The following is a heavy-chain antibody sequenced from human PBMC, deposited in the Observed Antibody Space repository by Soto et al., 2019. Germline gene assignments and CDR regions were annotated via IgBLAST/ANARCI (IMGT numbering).Heavy chain of an antibody. J-gene: IGHJ4*02. Sequence: QVQLVQSGAEVKKPGSSVKVSYKAYGGTFNSYAISWVRQAPGQGLEWMGGIIPIFGTANYAQKFQGRVTITADESTSTAYMELSSLRSEDTAVYYCASYGRFGELCFDYWGQGTLVTVSS. CDR3: ASYGRFGELCFDY. CDR1: GGTFNSYA. D-gene: IGHD3-10*01. V-gene: IGHV1-69*12. CDR2: IIPIFGTA.